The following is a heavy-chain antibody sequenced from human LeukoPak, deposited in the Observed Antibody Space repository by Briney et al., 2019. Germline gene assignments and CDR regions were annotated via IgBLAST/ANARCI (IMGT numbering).Heavy chain of an antibody. J-gene: IGHJ4*02. CDR2: ISSSGYYI. CDR3: ARDLVSRSNY. Sequence: GGSLRLSCAASGFTFSRYTMNWVRQSPGQGLESVSSISSSGYYIYYANSVKGRFTISRDNAKNSLYLQMNSLRAEDTAVYYCARDLVSRSNYWGQGTPVTVSS. D-gene: IGHD6-6*01. CDR1: GFTFSRYT. V-gene: IGHV3-21*01.